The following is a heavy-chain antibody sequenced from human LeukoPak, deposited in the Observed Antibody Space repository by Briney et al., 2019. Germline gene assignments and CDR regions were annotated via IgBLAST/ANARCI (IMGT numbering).Heavy chain of an antibody. CDR1: GFTFSSYW. Sequence: QTGGSLRLSCAASGFTFSSYWMSWVRQAPGKGLEWVANIKQDGSEKYYVDSVKGRFTISRDNAKNSLYPQMNSLRAEDTAVYYCAREYCSSTSCYLVYYYYYYMDVWGKGTTVTVSS. J-gene: IGHJ6*03. CDR3: AREYCSSTSCYLVYYYYYYMDV. D-gene: IGHD2-2*01. CDR2: IKQDGSEK. V-gene: IGHV3-7*01.